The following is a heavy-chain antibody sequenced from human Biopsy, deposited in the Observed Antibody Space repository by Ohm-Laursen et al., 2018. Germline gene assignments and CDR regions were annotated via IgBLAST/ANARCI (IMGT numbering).Heavy chain of an antibody. CDR1: GGSVSSGSHC. V-gene: IGHV4-61*01. CDR3: ARAAFGPFDS. CDR2: IYYNGSS. J-gene: IGHJ4*02. D-gene: IGHD3-16*01. Sequence: SETLSLTCTVSGGSVSSGSHCWSWIRQPPGKGLEWIGFIYYNGSSKYNPSLKSRVTMSIDTSKNQFSLRLSSVTAADTAVYYCARAAFGPFDSWGQGALVTVSS.